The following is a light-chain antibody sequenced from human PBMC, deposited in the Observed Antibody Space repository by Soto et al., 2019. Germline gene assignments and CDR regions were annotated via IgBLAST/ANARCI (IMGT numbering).Light chain of an antibody. CDR1: SSNIGSNY. J-gene: IGLJ2*01. V-gene: IGLV1-47*01. Sequence: QSVLTQPPSASGTPGQRVTISCSGSSSNIGSNYVYWYQQLPGTAPKLLIYRNNQRTSGVPDRFSGSKSGTSASLAISGLRSEDEDDYYCAAWDDSLSGRVFGGGTQLTVL. CDR2: RNN. CDR3: AAWDDSLSGRV.